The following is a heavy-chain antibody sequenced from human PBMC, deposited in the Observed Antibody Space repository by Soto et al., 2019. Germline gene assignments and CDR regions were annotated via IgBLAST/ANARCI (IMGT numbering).Heavy chain of an antibody. Sequence: LRLSCAASGFTFSSYAMSWVRQAPGKGLEWVSAISGSGGSTYYADSVKGRFTISRDNSKNTLYLQMNSLRAEDTAVYYCAKTGYDYVWGSYRQDPDYYYYGMDVWGQGTTVPSP. CDR1: GFTFSSYA. CDR2: ISGSGGST. D-gene: IGHD3-16*02. CDR3: AKTGYDYVWGSYRQDPDYYYYGMDV. V-gene: IGHV3-23*01. J-gene: IGHJ6*02.